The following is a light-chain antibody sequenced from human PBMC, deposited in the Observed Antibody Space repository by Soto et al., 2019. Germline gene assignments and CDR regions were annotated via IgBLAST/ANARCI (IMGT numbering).Light chain of an antibody. CDR1: QSVGTV. Sequence: EVVLTQSPATLSLSPRARATLSCRASQSVGTVLSGYQQKPGQAPRLLIYDVSNRATGVPARFGGSGSGTDVTLTIRKLEPEDFAVYYCQHRSTWPPSVTVGGGTRV. V-gene: IGKV3-11*01. CDR2: DVS. J-gene: IGKJ4*01. CDR3: QHRSTWPPSVT.